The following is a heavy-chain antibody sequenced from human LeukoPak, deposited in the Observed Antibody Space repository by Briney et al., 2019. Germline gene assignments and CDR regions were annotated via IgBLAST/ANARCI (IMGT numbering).Heavy chain of an antibody. J-gene: IGHJ3*01. Sequence: SETLSLTCTVSGYSISSAYYWGWIRQPPGKGLEWIGSIYYSGSTYYNPSLKSRVTISVDTSKNQFSLKLSSVTAADTAVYYCVRPDDNSFDFWGQGTMVTVSS. CDR2: IYYSGST. CDR3: VRPDDNSFDF. D-gene: IGHD3-9*01. CDR1: GYSISSAYY. V-gene: IGHV4-38-2*02.